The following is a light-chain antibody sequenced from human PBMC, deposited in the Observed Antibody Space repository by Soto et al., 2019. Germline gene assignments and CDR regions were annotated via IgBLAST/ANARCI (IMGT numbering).Light chain of an antibody. V-gene: IGKV1-5*03. CDR1: QSIAYW. CDR2: RAS. Sequence: DIQRTQSPSTLAASVGYPSTNTCRHSQSIAYWLDWYQQKPGKAPKLMIYRASTLESGVQSRFSGSGYGKDFTITIRSLPPEQFASYFCQQSYNIPFTFGPGTTVDIK. J-gene: IGKJ3*01. CDR3: QQSYNIPFT.